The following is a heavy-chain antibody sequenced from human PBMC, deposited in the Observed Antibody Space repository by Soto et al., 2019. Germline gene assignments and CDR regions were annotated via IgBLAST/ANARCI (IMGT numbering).Heavy chain of an antibody. CDR3: AKGGSGWWGYFDY. J-gene: IGHJ4*02. CDR1: GFTFSSYA. D-gene: IGHD6-19*01. V-gene: IGHV3-23*01. CDR2: ISGSGGST. Sequence: EVQLLESGGGLVQPGGSLRLSCAASGFTFSSYAMSWVRQAPGKGLEWVSAISGSGGSTYYADSVKGRFTISRDNSKNPLYLQMNSLRAEDTAVYYCAKGGSGWWGYFDYWGQGTLVTVSS.